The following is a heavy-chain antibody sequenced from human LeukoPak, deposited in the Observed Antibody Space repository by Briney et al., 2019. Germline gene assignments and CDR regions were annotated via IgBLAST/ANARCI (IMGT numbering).Heavy chain of an antibody. V-gene: IGHV1-69*13. D-gene: IGHD3-22*01. Sequence: GASVKVSCKASGGTFSSYAISWVRQAPGQGLEWMGGIIPIFGTANYAQKFQGRVTITADESTSTAYMELSSLRSEDTAVYYCARTEKKHYYDSSGYQFDYWGQGTLVTVSS. CDR2: IIPIFGTA. CDR3: ARTEKKHYYDSSGYQFDY. CDR1: GGTFSSYA. J-gene: IGHJ4*02.